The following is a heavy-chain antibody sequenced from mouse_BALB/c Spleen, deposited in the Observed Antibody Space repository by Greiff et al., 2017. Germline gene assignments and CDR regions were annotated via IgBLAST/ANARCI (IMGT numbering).Heavy chain of an antibody. CDR3: AKIPYGNYCYAMDY. D-gene: IGHD2-10*02. CDR2: IWRGGST. V-gene: IGHV2-5-1*01. Sequence: QVQLKESGPSLVQPSQSLSITCTVSGFSLTSYGVHWVRQSPGKGLEWLGVIWRGGSTDYNAAFMSRLSITKDNSKSQVFFKMNSLQADDTAIYYCAKIPYGNYCYAMDYWGQGTSVTVSS. J-gene: IGHJ4*01. CDR1: GFSLTSYG.